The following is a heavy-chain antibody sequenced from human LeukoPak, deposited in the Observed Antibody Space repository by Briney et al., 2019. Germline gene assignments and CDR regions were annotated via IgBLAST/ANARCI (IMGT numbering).Heavy chain of an antibody. V-gene: IGHV1-69*04. Sequence: SVKVSCKASGGTFSSYAISWVRQAPGQGLEWMGRIIPILGIANYAQKFRGRVTITADKSTSTAYMELSSLRSEDTAVYYCARDGSGYDYSSYWGQGTLVTVSS. CDR1: GGTFSSYA. J-gene: IGHJ4*02. D-gene: IGHD5-12*01. CDR3: ARDGSGYDYSSY. CDR2: IIPILGIA.